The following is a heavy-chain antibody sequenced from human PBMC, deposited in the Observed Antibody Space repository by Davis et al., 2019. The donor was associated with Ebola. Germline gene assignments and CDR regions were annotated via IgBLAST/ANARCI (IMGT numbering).Heavy chain of an antibody. CDR2: INHSGRT. CDR1: GGSFSGYY. Sequence: MPSETLSLTCAVYGGSFSGYYWSWIRQPPGKGLAWIGEINHSGRTNYNPSLKSRVTISVDTSKNKFSLKMSSVTAAETAVYYCAREGRSGYSNWFDPWGLGTLVTVSS. D-gene: IGHD3-22*01. V-gene: IGHV4-34*01. J-gene: IGHJ5*02. CDR3: AREGRSGYSNWFDP.